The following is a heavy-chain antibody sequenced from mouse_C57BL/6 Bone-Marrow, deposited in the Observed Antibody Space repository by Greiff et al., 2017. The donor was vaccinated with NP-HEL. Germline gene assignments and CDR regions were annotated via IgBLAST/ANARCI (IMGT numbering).Heavy chain of an antibody. CDR1: GYTFTSYW. CDR3: ANPHYYGSSPYYFDY. V-gene: IGHV1-64*01. J-gene: IGHJ2*01. D-gene: IGHD1-1*01. Sequence: VQLQQPGAELVKPGASVKLSCKASGYTFTSYWMHWVKQRPGQGLEWIGMIHPNSGSTNYNEKFKSKATLTVDKSSSTAYMQLSSLTSEDSAVYYCANPHYYGSSPYYFDYWGQGTTLTVSS. CDR2: IHPNSGST.